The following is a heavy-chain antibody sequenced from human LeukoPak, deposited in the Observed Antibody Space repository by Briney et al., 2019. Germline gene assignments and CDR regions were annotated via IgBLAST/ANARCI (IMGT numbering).Heavy chain of an antibody. Sequence: GRSLRLSCAASGFTFSSYAMHWVRQAPGKGLEWVAVISYDGSNKYYADSVKGRFTISKDNSKNTLYLQMNSLRAEDTAVYYCARDWTDIVATISYYFDYWGQGTLVTVSS. CDR3: ARDWTDIVATISYYFDY. CDR1: GFTFSSYA. D-gene: IGHD5-12*01. J-gene: IGHJ4*02. V-gene: IGHV3-30-3*01. CDR2: ISYDGSNK.